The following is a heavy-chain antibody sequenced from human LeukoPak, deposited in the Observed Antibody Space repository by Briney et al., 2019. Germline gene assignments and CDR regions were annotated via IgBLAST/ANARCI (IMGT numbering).Heavy chain of an antibody. CDR1: GGSISSYY. D-gene: IGHD3-10*01. J-gene: IGHJ6*02. Sequence: SETLSLTCTVSGGSISSYYWSWIRQPPGKGLEWIGYIYYSGSTNYNPSLKSRVTISVDTSKNQFSLKLSSVTAADTAVYYCARHITMVRGYGMDVWGQGTTVTVSS. CDR2: IYYSGST. CDR3: ARHITMVRGYGMDV. V-gene: IGHV4-59*08.